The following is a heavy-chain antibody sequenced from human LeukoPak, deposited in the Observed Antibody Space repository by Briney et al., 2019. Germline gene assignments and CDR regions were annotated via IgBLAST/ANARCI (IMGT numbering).Heavy chain of an antibody. V-gene: IGHV4-34*01. D-gene: IGHD3-9*01. CDR2: INHSGST. Sequence: PSETLSLTCGVYGGSFSGYYWSWIRQPPGKGQEWIGEINHSGSTNYNPSLKSRVTISVDTSKNQFSLKLSSVTAEDTAVYYCARYDILTGNVGYYYYYMDVWGKGTTVTVS. J-gene: IGHJ6*03. CDR3: ARYDILTGNVGYYYYYMDV. CDR1: GGSFSGYY.